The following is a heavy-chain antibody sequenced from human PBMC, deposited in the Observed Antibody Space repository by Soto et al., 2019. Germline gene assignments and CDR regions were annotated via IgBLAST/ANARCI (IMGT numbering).Heavy chain of an antibody. CDR2: VWYDGTTK. Sequence: QVQLVESGGGVVQPGTTRSLSCAASGTTFSNYGMHWVRQAPGKGLEWLAVVWYDGTTKFYPDSVKGRFTISRDNSNNKPNLQMKSPGVEDAAVYYSANVSHFFGAVVWCQGNLGTCSS. D-gene: IGHD3-3*01. J-gene: IGHJ4*02. CDR3: ANVSHFFGAVV. CDR1: GTTFSNYG. V-gene: IGHV3-33*06.